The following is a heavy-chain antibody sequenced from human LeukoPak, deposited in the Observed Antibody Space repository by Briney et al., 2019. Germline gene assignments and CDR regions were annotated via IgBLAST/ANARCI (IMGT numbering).Heavy chain of an antibody. CDR3: ARGLVAVAGPFDY. CDR1: GGSISSYY. V-gene: IGHV4-39*07. J-gene: IGHJ4*02. CDR2: IYYSGST. D-gene: IGHD6-19*01. Sequence: SETLSLTCTVSGGSISSYYWGWIRQPPGKGLEWIGSIYYSGSTYYNPSLKSRVTISVDTSKNQFSLKLSSVTAADTAVYYCARGLVAVAGPFDYWGQGTLVTVSS.